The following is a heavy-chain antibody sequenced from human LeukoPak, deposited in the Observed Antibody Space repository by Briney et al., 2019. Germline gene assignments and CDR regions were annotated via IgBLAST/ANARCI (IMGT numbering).Heavy chain of an antibody. CDR2: VSAYNGKT. Sequence: ASVKVSCKASGYTFTGYYINWVRQAPGQGLEWMGWVSAYNGKTSYAQKFQGRVTMTTDSSTNTAYMDLTSLRSDDTAVYYCARGGTYYPCIDYWGQGTQVTVSS. V-gene: IGHV1-18*04. CDR3: ARGGTYYPCIDY. CDR1: GYTFTGYY. J-gene: IGHJ4*02. D-gene: IGHD1-26*01.